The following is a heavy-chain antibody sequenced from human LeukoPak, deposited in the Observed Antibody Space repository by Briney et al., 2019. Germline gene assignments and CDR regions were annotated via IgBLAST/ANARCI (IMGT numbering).Heavy chain of an antibody. D-gene: IGHD3-10*01. CDR2: ISYDGSNE. J-gene: IGHJ4*02. Sequence: GGSLRLSCAASGFTFSSYVMHWVRQAPGKGLEWVAIISYDGSNEYYADSVKGRFTISRDNAKNSLYLQMNSLRAEDTAVYYCARDLWPYGSGSYLGFDYWGQGTLVTVSS. V-gene: IGHV3-30*04. CDR3: ARDLWPYGSGSYLGFDY. CDR1: GFTFSSYV.